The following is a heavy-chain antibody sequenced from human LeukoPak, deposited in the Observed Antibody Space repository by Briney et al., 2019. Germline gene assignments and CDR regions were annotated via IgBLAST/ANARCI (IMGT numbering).Heavy chain of an antibody. V-gene: IGHV4-59*01. Sequence: SETLSLTCTVSGGSISSYYWGWIRQPPGKGLEWIGYIYYSGSTNYNPSLKSRVTISVDTSKNQFSLKLSSVTAADTAVYYCARYDRGFGASFDPWGQGTLVTVSS. J-gene: IGHJ5*02. CDR3: ARYDRGFGASFDP. CDR2: IYYSGST. CDR1: GGSISSYY. D-gene: IGHD3-10*01.